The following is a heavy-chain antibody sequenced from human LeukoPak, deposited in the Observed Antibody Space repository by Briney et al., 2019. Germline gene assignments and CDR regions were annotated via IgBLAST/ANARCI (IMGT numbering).Heavy chain of an antibody. CDR2: IYPGDSDT. V-gene: IGHV5-51*01. CDR1: GYSFTSNW. D-gene: IGHD2-2*02. CDR3: ARGFGDGKGYCSSSNCYIPEY. Sequence: GESLKISCKGSGYSFTSNWIGWVRQMPGKGLEWMGIIYPGDSDTTYSPSFQGQVSISADKSVSTAHLQWSSLKASDTAMYYCARGFGDGKGYCSSSNCYIPEYWGQGTLVTVSS. J-gene: IGHJ4*02.